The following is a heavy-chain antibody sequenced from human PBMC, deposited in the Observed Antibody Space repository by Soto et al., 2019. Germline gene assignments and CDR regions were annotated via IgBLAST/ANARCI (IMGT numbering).Heavy chain of an antibody. V-gene: IGHV5-51*01. Sequence: PGESLKISCTGSGYSFTSYWIGWVRQMPGKGLEWMGIIYPGDSDTRYSPSFQGQVTISADKSISTAYLQWSSLKASDTAMYYCARAGGCSSTSCYSGWFDPWGQGTLVTVSS. CDR3: ARAGGCSSTSCYSGWFDP. CDR1: GYSFTSYW. D-gene: IGHD2-2*01. CDR2: IYPGDSDT. J-gene: IGHJ5*02.